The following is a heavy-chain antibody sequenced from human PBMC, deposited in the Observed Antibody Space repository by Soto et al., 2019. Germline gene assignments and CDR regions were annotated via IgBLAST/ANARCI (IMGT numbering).Heavy chain of an antibody. Sequence: ASVKVSCKASGYTFTSYGISWVRQAPGQGLEWMGWISAYNGNTNYAQKLQGRVTMTTDTSTSTAYMELRSLRSDDTAVYYCARGDYDFWSGAVAPYDYWCQGTLVTVSS. D-gene: IGHD3-3*01. CDR1: GYTFTSYG. CDR2: ISAYNGNT. V-gene: IGHV1-18*04. CDR3: ARGDYDFWSGAVAPYDY. J-gene: IGHJ4*02.